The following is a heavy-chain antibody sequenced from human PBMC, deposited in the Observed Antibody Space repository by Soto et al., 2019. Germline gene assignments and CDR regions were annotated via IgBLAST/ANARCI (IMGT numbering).Heavy chain of an antibody. CDR1: GGSVSSGSYH. CDR3: ARDGHGMDV. Sequence: QVQLQESGPGLVKPSETLSLTCTVSGGSVSSGSYHWSWIRQPPGKGLEWIGYIFFTGSTNYNPPPKSRVTISGDTAKNPFSPKLRSVTAADTAVYYCARDGHGMDVWGQGTTVTVSS. CDR2: IFFTGST. J-gene: IGHJ6*02. V-gene: IGHV4-61*01.